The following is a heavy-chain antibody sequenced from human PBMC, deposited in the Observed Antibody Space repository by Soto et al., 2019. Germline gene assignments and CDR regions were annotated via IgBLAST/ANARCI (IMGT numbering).Heavy chain of an antibody. D-gene: IGHD3-10*01. CDR2: INAGNGNT. V-gene: IGHV1-3*01. Sequence: ASVKVSCKASGYTFTSYSMHWGRQSPVQSLEWMGWINAGNGNTKYSQKFQGRVTITRDTSASTAYMELSSLRSEDTAVYYCARVVYGSGRANYGMDVWGQGTTVTVSS. CDR3: ARVVYGSGRANYGMDV. CDR1: GYTFTSYS. J-gene: IGHJ6*02.